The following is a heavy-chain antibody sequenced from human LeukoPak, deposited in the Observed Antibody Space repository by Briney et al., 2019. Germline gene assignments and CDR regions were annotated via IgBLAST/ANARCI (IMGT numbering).Heavy chain of an antibody. V-gene: IGHV3-21*01. J-gene: IGHJ3*02. CDR2: ISHNSSYI. CDR3: ARAYRDAFDI. Sequence: GGSLRLSCAASGFTFSSFGMSWVRQAPGKGLEWVSSISHNSSYIYYADSVKGRFTISRDNAKNSLYLQMNSLRAEDTAVYYCARAYRDAFDIWGQETMVTVSS. CDR1: GFTFSSFG.